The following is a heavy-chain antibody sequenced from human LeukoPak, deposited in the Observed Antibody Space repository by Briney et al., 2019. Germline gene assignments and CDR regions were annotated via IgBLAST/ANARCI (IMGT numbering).Heavy chain of an antibody. CDR1: GGSFSGYY. CDR3: ARGRRW. D-gene: IGHD5-24*01. J-gene: IGHJ4*02. Sequence: PSEALSLTCAVYGGSFSGYYWTWIRQPPGKGLEWIGEINHSGNINYNPSLKSRLTISIDTSKNQFSLKLSSVTATDTAVYYCARGRRWWGQGTLVTVSS. CDR2: INHSGNI. V-gene: IGHV4-34*01.